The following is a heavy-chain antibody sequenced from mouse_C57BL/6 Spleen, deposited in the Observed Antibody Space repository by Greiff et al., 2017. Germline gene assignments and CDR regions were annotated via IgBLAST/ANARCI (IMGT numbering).Heavy chain of an antibody. CDR3: TTLYYFDY. J-gene: IGHJ2*01. CDR1: GYTFTDYE. Sequence: VKLVESGAELVRPGASVTLSCKASGYTFTDYEMHWVKQTPVHGLEWIGAIDPETGGTAYNQKFKGKAILTADKSSSTAYMELRSLTSEDSAVYYCTTLYYFDYWGQGTTLTVSS. V-gene: IGHV1-15*01. CDR2: IDPETGGT.